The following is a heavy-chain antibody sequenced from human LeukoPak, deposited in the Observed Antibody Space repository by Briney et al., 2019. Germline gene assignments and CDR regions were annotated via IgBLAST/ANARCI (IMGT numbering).Heavy chain of an antibody. CDR2: LRGDTGDT. CDR1: GYMVSDYY. D-gene: IGHD1-1*01. CDR3: ARVRYNACDH. V-gene: IGHV1-2*02. J-gene: IGHJ5*02. Sequence: ASVTVSCKTSGYMVSDYYMHWVRQAPGQGLEWMGWLRGDTGDTDSPQKFKGRVTMTRDTATNTAYMQLSRLTYDDTAIYFCARVRYNACDHWGQGTLVTVSS.